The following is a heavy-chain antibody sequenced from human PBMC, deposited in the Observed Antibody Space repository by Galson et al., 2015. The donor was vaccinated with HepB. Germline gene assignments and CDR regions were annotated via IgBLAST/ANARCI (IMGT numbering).Heavy chain of an antibody. Sequence: SLRLSCAASGFTFSDYYMSWIRQAPGKGLEWVSYISSSSSYTNYADSVKGRFTISRDNAKNSLYLQMNSLRAEDTAVYYCARELGAYGDYRGDAFDIWGQGTMVTVSS. CDR2: ISSSSSYT. CDR3: ARELGAYGDYRGDAFDI. CDR1: GFTFSDYY. D-gene: IGHD4-17*01. J-gene: IGHJ3*02. V-gene: IGHV3-11*06.